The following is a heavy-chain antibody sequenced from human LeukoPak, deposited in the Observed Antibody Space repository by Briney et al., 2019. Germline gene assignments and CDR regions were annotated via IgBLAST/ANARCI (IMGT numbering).Heavy chain of an antibody. J-gene: IGHJ4*02. CDR2: ISSSSTYI. CDR3: TKGGGSSWSWTDY. V-gene: IGHV3-21*04. Sequence: GGSLRLSCAASGFTFSSYSMNWVRQAPGKGLEWVSSISSSSTYIYYADSVKGRFTISRDNSKNTLYLQMNRLRAEDTAVYYCTKGGGSSWSWTDYWGQGTLVTVSS. D-gene: IGHD6-13*01. CDR1: GFTFSSYS.